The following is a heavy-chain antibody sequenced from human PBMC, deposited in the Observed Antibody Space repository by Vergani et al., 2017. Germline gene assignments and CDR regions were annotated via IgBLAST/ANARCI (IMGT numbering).Heavy chain of an antibody. CDR1: GASIRSSNYY. Sequence: QLPLQESGPGLVKPSATLSLTCSVSGASIRSSNYYWGWIRQPPGKGLEWSASIYYSGSTYYNPSLKSRVTISVDTSKNQFSLKLGSVTAADTAVYFCARHSTVEWLRKVGWIDPWCQGILVTVSS. V-gene: IGHV4-39*01. D-gene: IGHD3-3*01. J-gene: IGHJ5*02. CDR2: IYYSGST. CDR3: ARHSTVEWLRKVGWIDP.